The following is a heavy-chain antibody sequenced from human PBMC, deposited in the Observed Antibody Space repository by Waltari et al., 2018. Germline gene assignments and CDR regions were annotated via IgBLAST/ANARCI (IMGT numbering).Heavy chain of an antibody. CDR1: GGTFSSYA. Sequence: QVQLVQSGAEVKKPGSSVKVSCKASGGTFSSYAISWVRQAPGQGLEWMGGIIPSFGTANYAQKCQGRVTITTDESTSTAYMELSSLRSEDTAVYYCARAPDYGDYPDAFDIWGQGTMVTVSS. D-gene: IGHD4-17*01. V-gene: IGHV1-69*05. CDR2: IIPSFGTA. J-gene: IGHJ3*02. CDR3: ARAPDYGDYPDAFDI.